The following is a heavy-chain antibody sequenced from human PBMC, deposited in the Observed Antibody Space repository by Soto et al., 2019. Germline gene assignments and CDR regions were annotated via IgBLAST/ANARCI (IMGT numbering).Heavy chain of an antibody. CDR2: ISDRGDTT. V-gene: IGHV3-23*01. J-gene: IGHJ4*02. CDR3: AKDKPTTTAFDY. D-gene: IGHD1-1*01. CDR1: GFTISSSA. Sequence: GGSLRLSCAASGFTISSSAMSWVRQAPGKGLEWVSAISDRGDTTHYADSVKGRFTISRDTSKNTLYLQIYTLRAEDTAVYYCAKDKPTTTAFDYWGRGTLVTVSS.